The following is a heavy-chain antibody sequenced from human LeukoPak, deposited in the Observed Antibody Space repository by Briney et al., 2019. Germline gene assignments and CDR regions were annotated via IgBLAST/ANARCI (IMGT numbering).Heavy chain of an antibody. V-gene: IGHV3-23*01. Sequence: PGGSLRLSCAASGFTFSSYAMSWVRQAPGKGLEWVSAISGSGGSTYYADSVKGRFTISRDNSKNTLYLQMNSLRAEDTAVYYCAKDHYYDSSGSTLIDYWGQGTLVTVSS. D-gene: IGHD3-22*01. J-gene: IGHJ4*02. CDR1: GFTFSSYA. CDR2: ISGSGGST. CDR3: AKDHYYDSSGSTLIDY.